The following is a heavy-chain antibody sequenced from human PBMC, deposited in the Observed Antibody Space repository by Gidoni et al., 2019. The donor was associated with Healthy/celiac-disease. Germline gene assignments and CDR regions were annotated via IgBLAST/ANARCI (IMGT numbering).Heavy chain of an antibody. CDR3: ARAGTVWGSYRYPFDP. D-gene: IGHD3-16*02. Sequence: QVLLQQWGAGLFNPPDPLSLTCAVYRGSFSGYYWSWIRQPPGKGLEWIGEINHSGSTNYNPSLKSRVTISVDTSKNQFSLKLSSVNAADTAVYYWARAGTVWGSYRYPFDPWGQGTLVTVSS. CDR2: INHSGST. V-gene: IGHV4-34*01. J-gene: IGHJ5*02. CDR1: RGSFSGYY.